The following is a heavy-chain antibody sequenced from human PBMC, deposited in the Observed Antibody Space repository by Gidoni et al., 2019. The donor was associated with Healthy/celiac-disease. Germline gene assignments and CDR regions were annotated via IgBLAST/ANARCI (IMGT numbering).Heavy chain of an antibody. Sequence: VQLQQWGAGPWKPSKTLSLTCAVHGASFSGYSWSWIRPPPGKGLEWIVGINHSGSTNYNPSLKSRVTISVDTSKNQFSLKLSSVTAAHTAVYYCARVLRYRRGWRYYYGMDVWGQGPTVPVSS. CDR1: GASFSGYS. D-gene: IGHD6-19*01. CDR3: ARVLRYRRGWRYYYGMDV. J-gene: IGHJ6*02. V-gene: IGHV4-34*01. CDR2: INHSGST.